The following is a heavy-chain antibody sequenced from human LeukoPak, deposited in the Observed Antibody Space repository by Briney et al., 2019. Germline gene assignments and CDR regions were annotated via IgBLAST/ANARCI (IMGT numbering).Heavy chain of an antibody. CDR1: GFTFSSYG. Sequence: GGSLRLSCAASGFTFSSYGMHWVRQAPGKGLEWVAFIRYDGSNKYYADSVKGRFTISRDNSKNTLYLQMNSLRAEDTAVYYCAKDKHPYLYYDSSPFDYWGQGTLVTASS. V-gene: IGHV3-30*02. J-gene: IGHJ4*02. CDR3: AKDKHPYLYYDSSPFDY. D-gene: IGHD3-22*01. CDR2: IRYDGSNK.